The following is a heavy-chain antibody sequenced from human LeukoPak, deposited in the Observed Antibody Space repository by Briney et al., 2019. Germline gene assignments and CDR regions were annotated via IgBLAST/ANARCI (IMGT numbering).Heavy chain of an antibody. CDR1: GFTFSSYA. J-gene: IGHJ4*02. V-gene: IGHV3-23*01. Sequence: GGSLRLSCAASGFTFSSYAMSWVRQAPGKGLEWVSSISNSGGRTFYTDSVKGRFTISRDNSKITLYLQMNSLRAEDTAVYYCAKSYNGYESRPDYWGQGTLVTVSS. D-gene: IGHD5-12*01. CDR2: ISNSGGRT. CDR3: AKSYNGYESRPDY.